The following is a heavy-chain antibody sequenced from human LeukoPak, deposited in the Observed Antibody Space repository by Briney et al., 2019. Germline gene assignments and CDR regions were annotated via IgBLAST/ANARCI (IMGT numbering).Heavy chain of an antibody. Sequence: AGGSLRLSCSASGFTFSNYWMSWVRQAPGKGLEWVANIKQDESEKYYVDSVKGRFTISRDNAKSSLYLQMYSLRAEDTAVYYCARALDSSSSRYQAFGEWGQGTLVTVST. CDR3: ARALDSSSSRYQAFGE. J-gene: IGHJ4*02. V-gene: IGHV3-7*01. CDR2: IKQDESEK. D-gene: IGHD2-2*01. CDR1: GFTFSNYW.